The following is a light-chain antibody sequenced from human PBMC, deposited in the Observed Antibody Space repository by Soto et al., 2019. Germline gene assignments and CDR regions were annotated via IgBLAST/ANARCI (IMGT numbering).Light chain of an antibody. V-gene: IGKV1-27*01. CDR1: QGIYNY. J-gene: IGKJ4*01. CDR3: QKYDSAPLT. Sequence: DIQITHSPSSLSASVGDRVTITCRASQGIYNYVAWYQQKPGEVPELLIYAASTLQSGVPSRFSGSGSGTDFTLTISSLQPEDVATYYCQKYDSAPLTCGGGNKVDIK. CDR2: AAS.